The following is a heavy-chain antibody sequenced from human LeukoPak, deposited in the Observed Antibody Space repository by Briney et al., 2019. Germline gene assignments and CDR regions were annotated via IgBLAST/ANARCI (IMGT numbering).Heavy chain of an antibody. CDR3: ARGGWSLDY. CDR1: GGSISGYY. Sequence: SETLSLTCTVSGGSISGYYWSWIRQSPGKGLEWIGYIYYSGSTNYNPSLQSRVTISVDTSKNQFSLKLSSVTAADTAVYYCARGGWSLDYWGQGTLVTVSS. J-gene: IGHJ4*02. CDR2: IYYSGST. V-gene: IGHV4-59*01. D-gene: IGHD6-19*01.